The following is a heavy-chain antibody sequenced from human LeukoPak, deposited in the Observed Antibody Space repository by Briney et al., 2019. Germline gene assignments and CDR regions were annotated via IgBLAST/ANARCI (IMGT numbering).Heavy chain of an antibody. D-gene: IGHD2/OR15-2a*01. CDR3: AKRIGGIFDY. CDR2: ISSSDFTT. J-gene: IGHJ4*02. V-gene: IGHV3-23*01. CDR1: GFSFDTYA. Sequence: GGSLRLSCAASGFSFDTYAMGWMRQAPGKGLEWVSTISSSDFTTYYADSVKGRFTISRGNSKNTLYLQMNSLRAEDTAVYYCAKRIGGIFDYWGQGTLVTVSS.